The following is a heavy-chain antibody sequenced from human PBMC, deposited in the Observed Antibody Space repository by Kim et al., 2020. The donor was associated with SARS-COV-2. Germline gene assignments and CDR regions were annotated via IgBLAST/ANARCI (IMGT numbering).Heavy chain of an antibody. Sequence: SETLSLTCAVYGGSFSGYYWSWIRQPPGKGLEWIGEINHSGSTNYNPSLKSRVTISVDTSKNQFSLKLSSVTAADTAVYYCARYGLRITMVRGVKNWFDPWGQGTLVTVSS. CDR1: GGSFSGYY. V-gene: IGHV4-34*01. CDR2: INHSGST. D-gene: IGHD3-10*01. J-gene: IGHJ5*02. CDR3: ARYGLRITMVRGVKNWFDP.